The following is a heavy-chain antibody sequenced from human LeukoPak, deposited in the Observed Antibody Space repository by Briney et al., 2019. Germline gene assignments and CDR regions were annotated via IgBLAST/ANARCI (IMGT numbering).Heavy chain of an antibody. D-gene: IGHD1-26*01. CDR3: ARGPLLLYLRAPDY. CDR1: GYTFTGYY. V-gene: IGHV1-2*02. Sequence: GASVKVSCKASGYTFTGYYMHWVRQAPGQGLEWMGWINPNSGGTNYAQKFQGRVTMTRDTSISTAYMELSRLTSDDTAVYYCARGPLLLYLRAPDYWGQGTLVTASS. J-gene: IGHJ4*02. CDR2: INPNSGGT.